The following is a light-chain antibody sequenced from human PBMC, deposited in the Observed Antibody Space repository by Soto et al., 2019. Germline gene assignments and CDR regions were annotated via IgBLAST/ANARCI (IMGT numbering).Light chain of an antibody. J-gene: IGKJ2*01. V-gene: IGKV1-17*01. CDR3: LQHHSFPYT. CDR2: AAS. Sequence: DIQMTQSPSSLSASVGDRVTIACRASEDIRNDLGWFQQKPGKAPKRLISAASTLQNGVPSRFSGSRSVTEFTLTITTLQPEDVATYYCLQHHSFPYTFGQGTKLEIK. CDR1: EDIRND.